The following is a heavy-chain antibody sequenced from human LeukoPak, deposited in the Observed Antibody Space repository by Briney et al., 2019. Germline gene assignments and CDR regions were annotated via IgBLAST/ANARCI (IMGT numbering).Heavy chain of an antibody. Sequence: SETLSLTCTVSGGSISSSSYYWGWIRQPPGKGLEWIGSIYYSGSTNYNPSLESRITMSVDTPNNQFSLNLSSVTAADTAVYYCAGVSSSYYYGMDVWGQGTTVTVSS. D-gene: IGHD2-2*01. CDR2: IYYSGST. V-gene: IGHV4-39*07. CDR1: GGSISSSSYY. CDR3: AGVSSSYYYGMDV. J-gene: IGHJ6*02.